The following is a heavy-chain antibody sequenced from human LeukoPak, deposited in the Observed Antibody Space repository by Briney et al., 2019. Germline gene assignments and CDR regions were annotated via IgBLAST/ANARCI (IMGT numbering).Heavy chain of an antibody. D-gene: IGHD2-2*01. CDR2: INSDGSST. Sequence: GESLRLSCAASGFTFSSYWMHWVRQAPGKGLVWVSRINSDGSSTSYADSVKGRFTISRDNAKNTLYLQMNSLRAEDTAVYYCARVGGGYAPGSFDYWGQGTLVTVSS. CDR3: ARVGGGYAPGSFDY. CDR1: GFTFSSYW. V-gene: IGHV3-74*01. J-gene: IGHJ4*02.